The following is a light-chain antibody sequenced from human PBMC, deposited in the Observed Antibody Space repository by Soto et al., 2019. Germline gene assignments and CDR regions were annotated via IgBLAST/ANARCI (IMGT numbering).Light chain of an antibody. CDR2: KAS. J-gene: IGKJ5*01. CDR3: QQYGSSPYT. V-gene: IGKV1-5*03. Sequence: DIQMTQSPSTLSASVGDRVTITCRASQSISSWLAWYQQKPGKAPKLLIYKASSLESGVPSRFSGSGSGTEFTLTISSLQPDDFATYYCQQYGSSPYTFGLGTRLE. CDR1: QSISSW.